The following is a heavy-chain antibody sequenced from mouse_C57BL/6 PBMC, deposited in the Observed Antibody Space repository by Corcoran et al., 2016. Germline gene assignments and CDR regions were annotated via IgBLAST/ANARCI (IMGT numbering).Heavy chain of an antibody. Sequence: QIQLVQSGPELKKPGETVKISCKASGYTFTTYGMSWVKQAPGKGLKWMGWINTYSGVPTYADDFKGRFAFSLETSASTAYLQINNLKNEDTATYFCARRGQLSLREFDYWGQGTTLAVSS. CDR1: GYTFTTYG. D-gene: IGHD3-2*02. V-gene: IGHV9-3*01. CDR2: INTYSGVP. CDR3: ARRGQLSLREFDY. J-gene: IGHJ2*01.